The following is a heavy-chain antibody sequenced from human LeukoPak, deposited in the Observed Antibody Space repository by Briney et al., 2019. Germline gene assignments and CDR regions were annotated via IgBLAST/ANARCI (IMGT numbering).Heavy chain of an antibody. CDR3: ARGTSGSGSYTVLLDY. Sequence: GGSLRLSCAASGFTFSSYGMHWVRQAPGKGLEWVAVIWYDGSNKYYADSVMGRFTISRDNSKNTLYLQMNSLRAEDTAVYYCARGTSGSGSYTVLLDYWGQGTLVTVSS. V-gene: IGHV3-33*01. J-gene: IGHJ4*02. CDR1: GFTFSSYG. CDR2: IWYDGSNK. D-gene: IGHD3-10*01.